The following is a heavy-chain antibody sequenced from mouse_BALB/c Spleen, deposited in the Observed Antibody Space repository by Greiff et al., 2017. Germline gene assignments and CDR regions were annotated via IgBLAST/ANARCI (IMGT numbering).Heavy chain of an antibody. V-gene: IGHV3-8*02. CDR1: GDSITSGY. D-gene: IGHD2-1*01. J-gene: IGHJ1*01. CDR2: ISYSGST. CDR3: ARWRGNFWYFDV. Sequence: EVKLQESGPSLVKPSQTLSLTCSVTGDSITSGYWNWIRKFPGNKLEYMGYISYSGSTYYNPSLKSRISITRDTSKNQYYLQLNSVTTEDTATYYCARWRGNFWYFDVWGAGTTVTVSS.